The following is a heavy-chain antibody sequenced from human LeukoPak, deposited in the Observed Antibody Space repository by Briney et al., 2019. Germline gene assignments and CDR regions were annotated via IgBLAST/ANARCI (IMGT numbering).Heavy chain of an antibody. CDR2: IYYSGST. J-gene: IGHJ6*03. Sequence: PSETLSLTCTVSGGSISSYYWSWIRQPPGKGLEYIGYIYYSGSTNYNPSLKSRLTISVDTSKNQFSLKLSSVIAADTAVYYCARETSQKGAHYMDVWGKGTTVTISS. CDR3: ARETSQKGAHYMDV. CDR1: GGSISSYY. D-gene: IGHD3-16*01. V-gene: IGHV4-59*01.